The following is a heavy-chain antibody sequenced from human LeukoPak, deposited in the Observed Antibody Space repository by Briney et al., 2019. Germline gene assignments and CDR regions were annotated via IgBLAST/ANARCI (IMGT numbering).Heavy chain of an antibody. CDR3: ARQVTPPGLRAWFDP. D-gene: IGHD2-21*02. J-gene: IGHJ5*02. CDR2: IYPGDSDT. CDR1: GYSFTSYW. Sequence: GESLKISCKGSGYSFTSYWIGWVRQMPGKGLEWMGIIYPGDSDTRYSPSFQGQVTISADKSISTAYLQWSSLKASDTAMYYCARQVTPPGLRAWFDPWGQGTLVTVSS. V-gene: IGHV5-51*01.